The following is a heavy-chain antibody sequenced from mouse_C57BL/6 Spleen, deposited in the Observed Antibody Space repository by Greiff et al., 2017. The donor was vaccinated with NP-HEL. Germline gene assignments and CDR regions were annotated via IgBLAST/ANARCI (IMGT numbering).Heavy chain of an antibody. J-gene: IGHJ2*01. V-gene: IGHV1-80*01. CDR3: ARSGGLVVADY. CDR1: GYAFSSYW. CDR2: IYPGDGDT. D-gene: IGHD1-1*01. Sequence: QVQLQQSGAELVKPGASVKISCKASGYAFSSYWMNWVKQRPGKGLEWIGQIYPGDGDTNYNGKFKGKATLTADKSSSTAYMQLSSRTSEDSAVYFCARSGGLVVADYWGQGTTLTVSS.